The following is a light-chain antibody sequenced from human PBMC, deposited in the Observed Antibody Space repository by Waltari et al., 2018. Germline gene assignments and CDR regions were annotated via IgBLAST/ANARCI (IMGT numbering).Light chain of an antibody. CDR1: QSVLNNSDKKNS. CDR2: WAS. CDR3: QQYYSARRT. Sequence: DIVMTQSPDSLALSLGERASMNCRSNQSVLNNSDKKNSLAWYQQKPGQPPRLLIYWASTRKSGVPDRVSGSGSGTDFALTISSLQAEDVAVYYCQQYYSARRTFGQGTKVEV. J-gene: IGKJ1*01. V-gene: IGKV4-1*01.